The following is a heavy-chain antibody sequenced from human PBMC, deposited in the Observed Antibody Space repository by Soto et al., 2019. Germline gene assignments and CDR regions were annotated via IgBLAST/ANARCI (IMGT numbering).Heavy chain of an antibody. D-gene: IGHD4-17*01. CDR2: IYYSGST. J-gene: IGHJ6*03. CDR3: ARGDYGDPNSIDYYMDV. V-gene: IGHV4-59*01. CDR1: GGSISSYY. Sequence: SETLSLTCTVSGGSISSYYWSWIRQPPGKGLEWIGYIYYSGSTNYNPSLKSRVTISVDTSKNQFSLKLSSVTAADTAVYYCARGDYGDPNSIDYYMDVWGKGTTVTVSS.